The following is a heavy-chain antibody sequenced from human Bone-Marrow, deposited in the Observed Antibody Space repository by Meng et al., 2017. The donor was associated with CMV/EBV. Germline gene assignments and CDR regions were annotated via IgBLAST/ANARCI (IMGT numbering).Heavy chain of an antibody. CDR1: GFTFSSYS. V-gene: IGHV3-21*01. J-gene: IGHJ6*02. CDR2: ISSGSSYI. CDR3: ARDVIVVVPAAIEVYYYGMDV. D-gene: IGHD2-2*02. Sequence: GESLKISCAASGFTFSSYSMNWVRQAPGKGLEWVSSISSGSSYIYYADSVKGRFTISRDNAKNSLYLQMNSLRAEDTAVYYCARDVIVVVPAAIEVYYYGMDVWGQGTTVTVSS.